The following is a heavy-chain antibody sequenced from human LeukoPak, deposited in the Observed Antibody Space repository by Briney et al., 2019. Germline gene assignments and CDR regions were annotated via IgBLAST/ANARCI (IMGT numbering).Heavy chain of an antibody. D-gene: IGHD6-13*01. Sequence: ASVKVSCKASGYTFTGYYMHWVRQAPGQGLEWMGWINPNSGGTNYAQKFQGRVTMTRDTSISTAYMELRSLRSDDTAVYYCARDQPYSSIDYWGQGTLVTVSS. CDR3: ARDQPYSSIDY. V-gene: IGHV1-2*02. J-gene: IGHJ4*02. CDR2: INPNSGGT. CDR1: GYTFTGYY.